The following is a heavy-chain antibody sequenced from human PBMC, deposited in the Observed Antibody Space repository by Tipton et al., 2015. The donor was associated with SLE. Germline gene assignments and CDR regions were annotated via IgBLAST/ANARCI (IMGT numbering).Heavy chain of an antibody. CDR1: GGSISSGSYY. D-gene: IGHD1-26*01. CDR2: IYTSGST. Sequence: LSCTVSGGSISSGSYYWSWIRQPAGKGLEWIGYIYTSGSTNYNPSLKSRVTISVDTSKNQFSLKLSSVTAADTAVYYCASQYSGSFDAFDIWGQGTMVTVSS. V-gene: IGHV4-61*09. CDR3: ASQYSGSFDAFDI. J-gene: IGHJ3*02.